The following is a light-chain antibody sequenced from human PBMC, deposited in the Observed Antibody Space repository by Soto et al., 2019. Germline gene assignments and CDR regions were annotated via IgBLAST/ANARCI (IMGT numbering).Light chain of an antibody. CDR3: CSYAGSRTFI. J-gene: IGLJ2*01. CDR2: EVI. Sequence: QSVLTQPASVSGSPGQSITVSCTGTSTDVGTYNLVSWYQQHPGKAPKLIIYEVIKRPSGVSNRFSGSKSGNTASLTISGLQAEDEADYYFCSYAGSRTFIFGGGTKLTVL. CDR1: STDVGTYNL. V-gene: IGLV2-23*02.